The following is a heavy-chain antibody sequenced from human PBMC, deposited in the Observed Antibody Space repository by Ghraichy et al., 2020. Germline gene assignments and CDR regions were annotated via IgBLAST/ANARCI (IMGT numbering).Heavy chain of an antibody. CDR3: ARQLYYYDSRGGGGAFDI. D-gene: IGHD3-22*01. CDR1: GGSFSTRDYF. V-gene: IGHV4-39*01. J-gene: IGHJ3*02. CDR2: IYFTGST. Sequence: SEPLSLTCGVSGGSFSTRDYFWGWIRQPPGKGPEWIGTIYFTGSTYYNSSLESRVTISADKSKNQFYLRLTSVTAADTALYYCARQLYYYDSRGGGGAFDIWGQGTMVTVSS.